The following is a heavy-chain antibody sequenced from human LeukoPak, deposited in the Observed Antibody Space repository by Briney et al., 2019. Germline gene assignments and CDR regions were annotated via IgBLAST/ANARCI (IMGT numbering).Heavy chain of an antibody. Sequence: GGSLRLSCAASGCTFDDYGMSWVRQAPGKGLEWVSGINWNGGSTGYADSVKGRFTISRDNAKNSLYLQMNSLRAEDTALYYCARRLAGYYMDVWGKGTTVTVSS. CDR1: GCTFDDYG. CDR2: INWNGGST. J-gene: IGHJ6*03. D-gene: IGHD2-21*01. CDR3: ARRLAGYYMDV. V-gene: IGHV3-20*04.